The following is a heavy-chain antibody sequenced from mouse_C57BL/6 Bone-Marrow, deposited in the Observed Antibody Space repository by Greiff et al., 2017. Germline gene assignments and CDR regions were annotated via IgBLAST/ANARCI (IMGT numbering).Heavy chain of an antibody. Sequence: VNVVESGPGLVAPSQSLSIPCTVSGFSLTSYGVDWVRQSPGKGLEWLGVIWGVGSTNYNSALKSRLSISKDNSKSQVFLKMNSLQTDDTAMYYCARNWDSYAMDYWGQGTSVTVSS. CDR3: ARNWDSYAMDY. CDR1: GFSLTSYG. D-gene: IGHD4-1*01. J-gene: IGHJ4*01. CDR2: IWGVGST. V-gene: IGHV2-6*01.